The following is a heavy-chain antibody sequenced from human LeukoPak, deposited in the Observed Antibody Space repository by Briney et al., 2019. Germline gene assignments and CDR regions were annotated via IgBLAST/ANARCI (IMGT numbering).Heavy chain of an antibody. CDR3: AKDAPYCSSTSCYLVD. D-gene: IGHD2-2*01. V-gene: IGHV3-23*01. J-gene: IGHJ4*02. CDR1: GFTFSSYA. Sequence: PGGSLRLSCAASGFTFSSYAMSWVRQAPGKGLEWVADIRGSGGNTYYADSVKGRFTVSRDNYKNTLYLQMNSLRAEDTAVYYCAKDAPYCSSTSCYLVDWGQGTLVTVSS. CDR2: IRGSGGNT.